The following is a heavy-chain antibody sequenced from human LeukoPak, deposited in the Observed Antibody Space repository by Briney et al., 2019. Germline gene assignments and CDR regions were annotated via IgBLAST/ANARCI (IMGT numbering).Heavy chain of an antibody. V-gene: IGHV4-4*07. D-gene: IGHD2-2*01. J-gene: IGHJ5*02. Sequence: SETLSLTCTVSGGSISSYYWSWIRQPAGKGLEWIGRIYTSGSTNYNPSLKSRVTMSVDTSKNQFSLKLSSVTAADTAVYYCARQYCSSTSCYVGWFDPWGQGTLVTVSS. CDR1: GGSISSYY. CDR2: IYTSGST. CDR3: ARQYCSSTSCYVGWFDP.